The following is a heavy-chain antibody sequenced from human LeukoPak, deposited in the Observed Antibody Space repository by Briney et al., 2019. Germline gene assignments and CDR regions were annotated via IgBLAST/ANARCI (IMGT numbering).Heavy chain of an antibody. J-gene: IGHJ5*02. CDR1: GYTFTSYD. D-gene: IGHD2-21*02. V-gene: IGHV1-8*01. CDR3: ARAPRVVTTRLNWFDP. Sequence: GASVKVSCKASGYTFTSYDINWVRQATGQGLEWMGWMNPNSGNTGYAQKFQGGVTMTRNTSISTANMELSRLRSDDTAVYYCARAPRVVTTRLNWFDPWGQGTPVIVSS. CDR2: MNPNSGNT.